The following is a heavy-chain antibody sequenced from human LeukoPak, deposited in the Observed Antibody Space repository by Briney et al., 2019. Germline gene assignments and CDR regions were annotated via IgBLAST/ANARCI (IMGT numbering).Heavy chain of an antibody. V-gene: IGHV5-51*01. Sequence: GESLKISCKGSGYSFTSYWIGWVSQMPGKSLEWMGIIYPADSDTRYRPSSQGQVTISADKSISTAYLQWSSLKASDTAMYYCAIPSGYSGTGEIDYWGQGTLVTVSS. CDR3: AIPSGYSGTGEIDY. J-gene: IGHJ4*02. D-gene: IGHD6-13*01. CDR1: GYSFTSYW. CDR2: IYPADSDT.